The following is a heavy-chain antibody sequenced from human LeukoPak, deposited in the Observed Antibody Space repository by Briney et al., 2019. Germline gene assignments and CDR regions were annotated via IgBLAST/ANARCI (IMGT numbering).Heavy chain of an antibody. CDR3: ARNLGGGWVFDY. V-gene: IGHV1-2*02. J-gene: IGHJ4*02. D-gene: IGHD6-19*01. CDR1: GYTFTGYY. CDR2: INPNSGGT. Sequence: GASVKVSCKASGYTFTGYYMHWVRQAPGQGLEWMGWINPNSGGTNYAQKFQGRVTMTRDTSISTAYMELNRLTSDDTAVYFCARNLGGGWVFDYLGRGTLVTVSS.